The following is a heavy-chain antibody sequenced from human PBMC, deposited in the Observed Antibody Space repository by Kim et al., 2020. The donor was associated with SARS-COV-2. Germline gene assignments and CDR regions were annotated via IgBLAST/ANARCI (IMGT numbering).Heavy chain of an antibody. CDR1: GGSISSGGYY. V-gene: IGHV4-31*02. J-gene: IGHJ6*02. D-gene: IGHD2-21*01. CDR2: IYYRRNT. CDR3: PRFWARPGIDFMDV. Sequence: SQTLSLTCTVSGGSISSGGYYWSWIRQHPGKGLEWIGYIYYRRNTYYNTSLKTRATISVDTSKNQFSLKQSSVTAADTAEDYCPRFWARPGIDFMDVLSQ.